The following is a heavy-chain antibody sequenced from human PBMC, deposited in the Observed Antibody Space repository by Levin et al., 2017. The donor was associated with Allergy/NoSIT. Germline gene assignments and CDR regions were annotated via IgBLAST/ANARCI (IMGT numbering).Heavy chain of an antibody. D-gene: IGHD6-6*01. V-gene: IGHV3-48*01. Sequence: GGSLRLSCAASGFTFRSFSMNWVRQAPGKGLEWVSYVRSDTGSRYYADSVKGRFTISRDNAKNSLYLQMNSLRAEDTAVYYCARIPSEYYYFYMDVWGKGTTVIVSS. CDR3: ARIPSEYYYFYMDV. CDR2: VRSDTGSR. J-gene: IGHJ6*03. CDR1: GFTFRSFS.